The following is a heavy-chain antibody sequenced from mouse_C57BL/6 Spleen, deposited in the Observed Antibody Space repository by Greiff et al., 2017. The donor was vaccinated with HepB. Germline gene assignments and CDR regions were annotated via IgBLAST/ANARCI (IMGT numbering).Heavy chain of an antibody. V-gene: IGHV1-26*01. CDR2: INPNNGGT. CDR1: GYTFTDYY. Sequence: EVQLQQSGPELVKPGASVKISCKASGYTFTDYYMNWVKQSHGKSLEWIGDINPNNGGTSYNQKFTGNATLTVDKSSSTAYMELRSLTSEDSAVYYCARTSIYYYGNFDYWGQGTTLTVSS. J-gene: IGHJ2*01. CDR3: ARTSIYYYGNFDY. D-gene: IGHD1-1*01.